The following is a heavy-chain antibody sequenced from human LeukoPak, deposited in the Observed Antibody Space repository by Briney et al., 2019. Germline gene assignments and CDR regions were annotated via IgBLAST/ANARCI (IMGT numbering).Heavy chain of an antibody. D-gene: IGHD3-22*01. V-gene: IGHV3-30*14. Sequence: PGRSLRLSCAASGFTFSSYAMHWVRQAPGKGLEWVAVISYDGSNKYYADSVKGRFTISRHNSKNTLYLQMNSLRAEDTAVFYCARGLFDSDGYYFDYWGQGTLVTVSS. CDR2: ISYDGSNK. J-gene: IGHJ4*02. CDR1: GFTFSSYA. CDR3: ARGLFDSDGYYFDY.